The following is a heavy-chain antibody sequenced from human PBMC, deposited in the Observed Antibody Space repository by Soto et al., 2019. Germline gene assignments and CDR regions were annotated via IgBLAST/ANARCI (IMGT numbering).Heavy chain of an antibody. J-gene: IGHJ6*02. CDR2: IYYIGSP. CDR3: ARERVLGDGGGFDV. CDR1: GAAVSGGGQY. Sequence: QLQESGPGLLKPSQTLSLTCSVSGAAVSGGGQYWNWVRQLPGKGLEWIGNIYYIGSPDYNPSLKSRVTISLDTSKNQFSLKLSSVTAADTAVYYCARERVLGDGGGFDVWGQGTTVSVSS. D-gene: IGHD3-16*01. V-gene: IGHV4-31*03.